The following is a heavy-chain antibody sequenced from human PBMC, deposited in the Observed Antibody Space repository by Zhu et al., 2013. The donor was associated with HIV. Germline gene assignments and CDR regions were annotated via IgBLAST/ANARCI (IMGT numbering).Heavy chain of an antibody. D-gene: IGHD6-19*01. J-gene: IGHJ4*02. CDR2: IYPSGTT. CDR3: ARHVAVPGTRGFDS. CDR1: GGSISSNHW. Sequence: VQLLESGPGLVKPSGTLSLTCAVSGGSISSNHWWSWVRQPPGKGLEWIGEIYPSGTTNYNPSLKSRVTISLDKSKNQLSLKLTSVTAADSAVYYCARHVAVPGTRGFDSWGQGTLVTVSS. V-gene: IGHV4-4*02.